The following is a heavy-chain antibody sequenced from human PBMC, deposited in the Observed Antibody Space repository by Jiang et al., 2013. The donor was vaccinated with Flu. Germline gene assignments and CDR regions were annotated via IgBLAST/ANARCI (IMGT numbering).Heavy chain of an antibody. CDR1: LLPYLAMV. CDR2: SALTNGNT. Sequence: KVVLQGFWLLPYLAMVSAGCDRPSDKGLSGWDGSALTNGNTNYAQKLQGRVTMTTDTSTSTAYMELRSLRSDDTAVYYCASLYDSSGYYDPGAFDIWGQGTMVTVSS. V-gene: IGHV1-18*01. D-gene: IGHD3-22*01. J-gene: IGHJ3*02. CDR3: ASLYDSSGYYDPGAFDI.